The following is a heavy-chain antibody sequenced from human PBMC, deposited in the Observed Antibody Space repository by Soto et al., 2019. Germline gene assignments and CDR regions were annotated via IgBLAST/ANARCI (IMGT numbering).Heavy chain of an antibody. D-gene: IGHD3-22*01. CDR3: ARDRTYYYDSSGYYDDAFDI. CDR1: GYTFTSYG. J-gene: IGHJ3*02. V-gene: IGHV1-18*04. Sequence: QVQLVQSGAEVKKPGASVKVSCKASGYTFTSYGISWVRQAPGQGLEWMGWISAYNGNTNYAQKVQGRVTMTTDTSTSTAYMELRSLRSDDTAVYYCARDRTYYYDSSGYYDDAFDIWGQGTMVTVSS. CDR2: ISAYNGNT.